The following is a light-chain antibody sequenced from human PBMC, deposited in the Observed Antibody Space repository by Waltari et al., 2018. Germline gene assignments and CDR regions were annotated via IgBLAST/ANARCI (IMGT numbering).Light chain of an antibody. J-gene: IGLJ1*01. CDR3: QSHDWRLNAYV. CDR2: MNT. Sequence: QSVLTQPPSVSGAPGQTVTISCTGSSSNIGHYDVHWYQHPPGTAPTLLIYMNTERPSGVPGRFSASKSGTSATLAITGLQTGDEADYYCQSHDWRLNAYVFGSGTRVTVL. V-gene: IGLV1-40*01. CDR1: SSNIGHYD.